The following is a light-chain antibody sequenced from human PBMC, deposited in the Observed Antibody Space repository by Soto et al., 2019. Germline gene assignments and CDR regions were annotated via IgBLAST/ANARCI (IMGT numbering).Light chain of an antibody. CDR1: XXDVGGYNY. CDR2: DVS. V-gene: IGLV2-14*01. CDR3: SSYTSSSTVV. Sequence: QSALTQPASVSGSPGQSITISCTGTXXDVGGYNYVSWYQQHPGKAPKLMIYDVSNRPSGVSNRFSGSKSGDTASLTISGXXXXXXXXXXCSSYTSSSTVVFGGGTKLTV. J-gene: IGLJ2*01.